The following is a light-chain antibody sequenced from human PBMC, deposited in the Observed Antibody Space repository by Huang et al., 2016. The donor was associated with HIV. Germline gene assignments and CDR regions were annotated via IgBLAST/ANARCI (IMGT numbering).Light chain of an antibody. CDR1: QSISNY. Sequence: DIQMTQSPSSLSASVGDRVTITCRASQSISNYLNWYQQKPGKAPKLLIYAASSLQSGVPSRFSGSGSGTDFTLTISSLQPEDFATYYCQQSSSTLLTFGGGTKVEIK. CDR3: QQSSSTLLT. CDR2: AAS. J-gene: IGKJ4*01. V-gene: IGKV1-39*01.